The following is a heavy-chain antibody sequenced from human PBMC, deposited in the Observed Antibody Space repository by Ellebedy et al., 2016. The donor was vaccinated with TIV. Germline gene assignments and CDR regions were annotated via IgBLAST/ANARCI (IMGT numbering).Heavy chain of an antibody. D-gene: IGHD4-17*01. CDR3: ARDRGYGDSTLLY. J-gene: IGHJ4*02. CDR2: ISANNGDT. Sequence: AASVKVSCKASGYTFTTYGISWVRQAPGQGLEWMGWISANNGDTNYAQQLQDRVTMTTDTSTTTAYMGLRSLRSDDTAVYYCARDRGYGDSTLLYWGQGTLVTVSS. V-gene: IGHV1-18*04. CDR1: GYTFTTYG.